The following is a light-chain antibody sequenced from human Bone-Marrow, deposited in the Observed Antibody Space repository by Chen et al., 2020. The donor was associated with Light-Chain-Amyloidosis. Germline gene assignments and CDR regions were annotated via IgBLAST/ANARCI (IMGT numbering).Light chain of an antibody. CDR3: QEYGNSPLT. CDR1: QTISSNY. CDR2: GSS. J-gene: IGKJ4*01. Sequence: EIVLTQSPGTLSLSPGEGANLSCRASQTISSNYLTWYQQKFGQAPRLLIYGSSSRATGIPDRCTGRGSGTDFTRSINRLEPEDVATYYCQEYGNSPLTFGVGTKVEIK. V-gene: IGKV3-20*01.